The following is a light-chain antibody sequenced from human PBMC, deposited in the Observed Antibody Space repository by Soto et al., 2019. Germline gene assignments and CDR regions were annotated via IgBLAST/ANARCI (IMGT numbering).Light chain of an antibody. V-gene: IGLV1-44*01. CDR2: NNN. CDR3: AAWDDSLNVL. J-gene: IGLJ2*01. CDR1: SSNVGSHP. Sequence: QSVLTQPPSASGTPGQRVTISCSGSSSNVGSHPVNWYQQLPGTAPKLLIYNNNQRPSGVPDRFSGSKSGTSASLAISGLQSEDEADYYCAAWDDSLNVLFGGGTKLTVL.